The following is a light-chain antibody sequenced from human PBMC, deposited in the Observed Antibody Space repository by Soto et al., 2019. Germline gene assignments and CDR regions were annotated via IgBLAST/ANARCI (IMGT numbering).Light chain of an antibody. CDR3: QQSYTIPGT. CDR2: SAS. J-gene: IGKJ1*01. V-gene: IGKV1-39*01. Sequence: DIQMTQSPSSLSSSLGDIVTLTCLSSQDIDKYLNWYQQKPGQAPKFLIQSASTLQSGVPSRFSGSGSGTEFTLIIAGLQPEDFATYHCQQSYTIPGTFGQGTKVDIK. CDR1: QDIDKY.